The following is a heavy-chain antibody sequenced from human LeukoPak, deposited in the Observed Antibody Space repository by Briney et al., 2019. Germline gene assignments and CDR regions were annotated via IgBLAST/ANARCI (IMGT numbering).Heavy chain of an antibody. J-gene: IGHJ4*02. CDR3: ARLAYYLDSTGYYLYYFDN. CDR2: IYTSGST. Sequence: SETLSLTCTVSGGSISSGSYYWSWIRQPAGKGLEWIGRIYTSGSTNYNPSLKSRVIMSADMSKSQFSLKVSSVTAADTAVYFCARLAYYLDSTGYYLYYFDNWGQGTPVTVSS. V-gene: IGHV4-61*02. D-gene: IGHD3-22*01. CDR1: GGSISSGSYY.